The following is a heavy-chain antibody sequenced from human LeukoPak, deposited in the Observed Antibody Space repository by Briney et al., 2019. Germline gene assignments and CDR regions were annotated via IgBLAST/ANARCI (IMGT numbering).Heavy chain of an antibody. CDR3: AITRGGDYIYDAFDI. CDR2: ISGSGGSS. J-gene: IGHJ3*02. V-gene: IGHV3-23*01. D-gene: IGHD3-10*01. CDR1: GFTLSTYA. Sequence: GGSLRLSCGASGFTLSTYAMNWVRQAPGRGLEWVSVISGSGGSSYYSDSVKGRFTISRDNSNNTLCLQMSGLRAEDTAIYYCAITRGGDYIYDAFDIRGQGTMVTVSS.